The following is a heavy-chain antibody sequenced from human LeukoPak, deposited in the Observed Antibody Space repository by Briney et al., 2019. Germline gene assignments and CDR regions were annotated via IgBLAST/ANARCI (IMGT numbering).Heavy chain of an antibody. Sequence: GGSLRLSCAASGFTFSSDDMNWVRQAPGKGLEWVSGISGNGYSTYYADSVKGRFTISRDNSKNTLSLQMNSLRAEDTAVYYCTTDRGIAVRPIFDSWGQGTLVTVSS. CDR2: ISGNGYST. CDR3: TTDRGIAVRPIFDS. D-gene: IGHD6-6*01. CDR1: GFTFSSDD. J-gene: IGHJ4*02. V-gene: IGHV3-23*01.